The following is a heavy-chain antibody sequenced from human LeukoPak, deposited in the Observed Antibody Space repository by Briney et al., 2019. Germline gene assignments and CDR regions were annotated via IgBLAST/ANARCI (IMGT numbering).Heavy chain of an antibody. CDR1: RWLFINYI. J-gene: IGHJ5*02. Sequence: PGGSLRLSCASSRWLFINYISNEVRQAPGKGREGVSSISHSSSYKYYAYSVRRRFSVYRDNPRESIFLQMDSLRADDTAVYYCARGVITCNDRRCDLGWFDPWGEGILVSVSS. V-gene: IGHV3-21*01. CDR2: ISHSSSYK. D-gene: IGHD3-16*01. CDR3: ARGVITCNDRRCDLGWFDP.